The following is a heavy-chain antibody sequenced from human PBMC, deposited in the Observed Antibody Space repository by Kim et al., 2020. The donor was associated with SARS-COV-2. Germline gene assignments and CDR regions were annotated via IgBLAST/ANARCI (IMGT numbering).Heavy chain of an antibody. CDR1: GYSISSGYY. D-gene: IGHD3-16*01. Sequence: SETLSLTCTVSGYSISSGYYWGWIRQPPGKGLEWIGSIYHSGSTYYNPSLKSRVTISVDTSKNQFSLKLSSVTAADTAVYYCAREGILGRGNYYYYGMDVWGQGTTVTVSS. CDR3: AREGILGRGNYYYYGMDV. J-gene: IGHJ6*02. CDR2: IYHSGST. V-gene: IGHV4-38-2*02.